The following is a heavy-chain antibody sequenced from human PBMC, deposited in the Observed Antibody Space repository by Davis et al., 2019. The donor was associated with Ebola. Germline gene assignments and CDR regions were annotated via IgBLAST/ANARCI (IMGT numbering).Heavy chain of an antibody. CDR2: ISWNSYYM. V-gene: IGHV3-9*01. D-gene: IGHD1-7*01. CDR3: AKDGGNYPYWYFDL. CDR1: GFKFDDYA. Sequence: GGSLRLSCAASGFKFDDYAMHWVRRVPGKGLEWVSGISWNSYYMYYGDSVKGRFTISRDNGKNSLYLQMNSLRPEDTALYYCAKDGGNYPYWYFDLWGRGTLVTVSS. J-gene: IGHJ2*01.